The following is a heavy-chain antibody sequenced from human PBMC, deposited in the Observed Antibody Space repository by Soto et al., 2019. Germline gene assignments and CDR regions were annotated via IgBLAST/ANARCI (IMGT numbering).Heavy chain of an antibody. V-gene: IGHV4-31*03. CDR3: ARVLPYSSGWYYFDY. D-gene: IGHD6-19*01. J-gene: IGHJ4*02. Sequence: KASETLSLTCTVSGGSISSGGYYWSWIRQHPGKDLEWIGYIYYSGSTYYNPSLKSRVTISVDTSKNQFSLKLSSVTAADTAVYYCARVLPYSSGWYYFDYWGQGTLVTVSS. CDR1: GGSISSGGYY. CDR2: IYYSGST.